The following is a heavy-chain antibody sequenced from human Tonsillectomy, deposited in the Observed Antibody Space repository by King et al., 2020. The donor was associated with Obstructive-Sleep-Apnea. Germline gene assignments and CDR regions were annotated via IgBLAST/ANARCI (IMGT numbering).Heavy chain of an antibody. V-gene: IGHV4-34*01. D-gene: IGHD6-13*01. CDR2: INHSGST. J-gene: IGHJ5*02. CDR1: GGSFSDYY. CDR3: ARGSGAAAVNWFDP. Sequence: VQLQQWGAGLLKPSETLSLTCAVSGGSFSDYYWSWIRQPPGKGLEWIGEINHSGSTNYNPALKSRVTISVDTSNNQFSLKLSTVTAADTAVYYCARGSGAAAVNWFDPWGQGTLVTVSS.